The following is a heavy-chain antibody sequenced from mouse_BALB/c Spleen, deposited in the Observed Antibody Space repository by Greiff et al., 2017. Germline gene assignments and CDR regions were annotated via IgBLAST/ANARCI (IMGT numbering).Heavy chain of an antibody. Sequence: EVMLVESGGGLVKPGGSLKLSCAASGFTFSSYAMSWVRQTPEKRLEWVATISSGGSYTYYPDSVKGRFTISRDNAKNTLYLQMSSLRSEDTAMYYCARHGGKGAWFAYWGQGTLVTVSA. V-gene: IGHV5-9-3*01. J-gene: IGHJ3*01. CDR2: ISSGGSYT. CDR1: GFTFSSYA. CDR3: ARHGGKGAWFAY. D-gene: IGHD1-1*02.